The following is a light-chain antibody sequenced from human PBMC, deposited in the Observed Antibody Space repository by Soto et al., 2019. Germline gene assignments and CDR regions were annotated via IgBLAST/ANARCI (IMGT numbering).Light chain of an antibody. CDR2: GND. V-gene: IGLV1-51*01. CDR1: NSNIGNNY. J-gene: IGLJ2*01. CDR3: GTWDSSLSAV. Sequence: QSVLTQPPSVSAAPGQKVTISCSGSNSNIGNNYVSWYQQLPGTAPKLLIYGNDVRPSGIPDRFSGSKSGTSATLDITGLQTGDEADYYCGTWDSSLSAVFGGGTKLTVL.